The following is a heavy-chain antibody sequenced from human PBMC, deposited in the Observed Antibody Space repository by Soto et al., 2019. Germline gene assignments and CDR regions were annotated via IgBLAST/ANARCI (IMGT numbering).Heavy chain of an antibody. CDR2: TRNKANSYTT. D-gene: IGHD3-16*01. CDR3: AREGFRAVMSYYGMDV. CDR1: GFTFSGHY. J-gene: IGHJ6*02. V-gene: IGHV3-72*01. Sequence: GGSLRLSCAASGFTFSGHYMDWFRQAPGKGLEWVGRTRNKANSYTTEYAASVKGRFTISRDDSKNSLYLQMNSLKTEDTAVYYCAREGFRAVMSYYGMDVWGQGTTVTVSS.